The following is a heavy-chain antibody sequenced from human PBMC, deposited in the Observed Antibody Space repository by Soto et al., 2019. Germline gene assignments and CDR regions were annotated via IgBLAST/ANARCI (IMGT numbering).Heavy chain of an antibody. J-gene: IGHJ6*02. D-gene: IGHD5-12*01. CDR1: GFTFSSYA. Sequence: GGSLRLSCAASGFTFSSYAMSWVRQAPGKGLEWVSAISGSGGSTYYADSVKGRFTISRDNSKNTLYLQMNSLRAEDTAVYYCAGIVATINTYYYYYGMDVWGQGTTVTVSS. CDR3: AGIVATINTYYYYYGMDV. CDR2: ISGSGGST. V-gene: IGHV3-23*01.